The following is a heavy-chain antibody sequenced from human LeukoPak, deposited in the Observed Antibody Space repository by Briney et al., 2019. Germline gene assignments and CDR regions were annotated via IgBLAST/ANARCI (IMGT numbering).Heavy chain of an antibody. V-gene: IGHV1-18*04. J-gene: IGHJ5*02. CDR1: GYTFTTYY. CDR2: ISGKKGYT. CDR3: ARADWFDP. Sequence: GASVKVSCKASGYTFTTYYIHWVRQAPGQGLEWMGWISGKKGYTHNAQKFQGRLTMTTDTSTSTAYMELRSLRSDDTAVYYCARADWFDPWGQGTLVTVSP.